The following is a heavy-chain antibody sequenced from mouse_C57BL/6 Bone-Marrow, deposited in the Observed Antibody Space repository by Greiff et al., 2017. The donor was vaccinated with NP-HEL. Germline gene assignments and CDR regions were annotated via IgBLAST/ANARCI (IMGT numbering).Heavy chain of an antibody. D-gene: IGHD1-1*01. J-gene: IGHJ3*01. CDR3: ARGLLLPPY. CDR2: IDPSDSYS. Sequence: QVQLQQPGAELVRPGTSVKLSCKASGYTFTSYWMHWVKQRPGQGLEWIGVIDPSDSYSNYNQKFKGKATLTVDTSSSTAYMQLSSLTSEDSAVYYGARGLLLPPYWGQGTLVTVSA. CDR1: GYTFTSYW. V-gene: IGHV1-59*01.